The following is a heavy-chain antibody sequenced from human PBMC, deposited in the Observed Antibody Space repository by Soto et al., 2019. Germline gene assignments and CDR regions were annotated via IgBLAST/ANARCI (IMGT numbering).Heavy chain of an antibody. CDR1: GGSISSYY. D-gene: IGHD1-1*01. CDR2: MYYSGST. J-gene: IGHJ3*02. V-gene: IGHV4-59*12. CDR3: ARAERGTATTVVDAFDI. Sequence: PSETLSLTCTVSGGSISSYYWSWIRQPPGKGLEWIGYMYYSGSTNFNPSLKSRVTISVDMSKNQFSLKMSSVTAADTALYYCARAERGTATTVVDAFDIWGPGTMVTVSS.